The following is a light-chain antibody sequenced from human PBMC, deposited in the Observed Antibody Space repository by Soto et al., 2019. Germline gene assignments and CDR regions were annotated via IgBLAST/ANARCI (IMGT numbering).Light chain of an antibody. Sequence: DIQMTQSPSSLSAFVGDRVTISCRASPGISNSVAWYQQKPGKVPKVLIYDASTLQSGVPSRFSGSGSGTDFTLTIRSLQPEDVAIYYCQKYNSGLETFGPGTKVDIK. CDR2: DAS. V-gene: IGKV1-27*01. J-gene: IGKJ3*01. CDR3: QKYNSGLET. CDR1: PGISNS.